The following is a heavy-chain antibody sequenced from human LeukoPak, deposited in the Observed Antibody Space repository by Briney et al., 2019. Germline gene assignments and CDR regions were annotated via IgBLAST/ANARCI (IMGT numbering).Heavy chain of an antibody. CDR2: MNPNSGNT. V-gene: IGHV1-8*02. CDR1: GYTFTSYD. D-gene: IGHD2-2*01. CDR3: ARKVPAARRGRWFDP. J-gene: IGHJ5*02. Sequence: ASVKVSCKASGYTFTSYDINWVRQATGQGLEWMGWMNPNSGNTGYAQKFQGRVTITRNTSISTAYMELSSLRSEDTAVYYCARKVPAARRGRWFDPWGPGTLVTVSS.